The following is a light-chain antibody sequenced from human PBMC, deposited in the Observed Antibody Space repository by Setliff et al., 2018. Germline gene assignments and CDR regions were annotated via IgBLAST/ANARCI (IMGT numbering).Light chain of an antibody. Sequence: QSALTQPPSASGSPGQSVTISCTGTSNDVSGYNYVSWYQQHPGKAPQLMIYDVSNRPSGVSNRFSGSKSGNTASLTISGLQAEDEGDYYCCSYVTGGTLAFGGGTKVTVL. CDR2: DVS. CDR1: SNDVSGYNY. J-gene: IGLJ3*02. V-gene: IGLV2-14*03. CDR3: CSYVTGGTLA.